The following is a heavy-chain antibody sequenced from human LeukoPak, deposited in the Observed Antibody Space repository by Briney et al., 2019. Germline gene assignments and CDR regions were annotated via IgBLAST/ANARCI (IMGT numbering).Heavy chain of an antibody. Sequence: PGGSLRLSCAASGFTFSHYTMNWARQAPGKGLEWVSDISSSSRTISYADSVKGRFTISRDNAKNSLYLQMNSLRDEDTAVYYCAREKWVAAAGTDYWGQGTLVTVSS. CDR1: GFTFSHYT. V-gene: IGHV3-48*02. J-gene: IGHJ4*02. CDR3: AREKWVAAAGTDY. D-gene: IGHD6-13*01. CDR2: ISSSSRTI.